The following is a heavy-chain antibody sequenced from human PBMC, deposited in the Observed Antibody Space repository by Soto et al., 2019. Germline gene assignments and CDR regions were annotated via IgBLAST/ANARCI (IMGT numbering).Heavy chain of an antibody. Sequence: PGGSLRLSCAASGVTFSSYSMNWVRQAPGKGLEWVSSISSRSSYMDYADSGKGRFTVSRDNARNSLYLQMNSLRADDTAVYYCATFKTGYCSGGSCSGASFDYWGQGTLVTVSS. CDR1: GVTFSSYS. V-gene: IGHV3-21*01. D-gene: IGHD2-15*01. CDR2: ISSRSSYM. J-gene: IGHJ4*02. CDR3: ATFKTGYCSGGSCSGASFDY.